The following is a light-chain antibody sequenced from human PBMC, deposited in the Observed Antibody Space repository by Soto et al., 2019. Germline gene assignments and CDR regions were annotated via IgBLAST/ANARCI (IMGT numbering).Light chain of an antibody. V-gene: IGKV4-1*01. CDR1: QSVLYSSNHQNY. CDR3: QQYYTTSLA. J-gene: IGKJ4*01. CDR2: WAS. Sequence: DIVMTQSPDSQAVSLGERATINCKSSQSVLYSSNHQNYLAWYQQKPGQPPQLLIYWASTRDSGVPDRFSGSGSGTDFTLTISSLQAEDVAVYYCQQYYTTSLAFGGGTRWIS.